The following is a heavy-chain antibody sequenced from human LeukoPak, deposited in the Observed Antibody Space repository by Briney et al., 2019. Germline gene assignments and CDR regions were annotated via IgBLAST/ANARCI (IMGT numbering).Heavy chain of an antibody. J-gene: IGHJ4*02. Sequence: KPGRSLRLSCTGSGFNFGDYAVSWFRQTPGKGLEWVGFIRSKDHGGTTEYAASVKGRFTISRDDSKSIAYLQMNSLKTEDTAVYYCTRDLGDYWGQGTLVTVSS. CDR1: GFNFGDYA. CDR3: TRDLGDY. V-gene: IGHV3-49*05. CDR2: IRSKDHGGTT.